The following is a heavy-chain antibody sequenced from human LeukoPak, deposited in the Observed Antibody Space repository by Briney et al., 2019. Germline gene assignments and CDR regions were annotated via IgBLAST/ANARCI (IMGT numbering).Heavy chain of an antibody. J-gene: IGHJ6*02. V-gene: IGHV4-59*01. CDR2: IYYSGST. D-gene: IGHD6-13*01. CDR1: GGSISSYY. CDR3: AGSLVYYYGMDV. Sequence: SEILSLTCTVSGGSISSYYWSWIRQPPGKGLEWIGYIYYSGSTNYNPSLKSRDTISVDTSKNQFSLKLSSVTAADTAVYYCAGSLVYYYGMDVWGQGTTVTVSS.